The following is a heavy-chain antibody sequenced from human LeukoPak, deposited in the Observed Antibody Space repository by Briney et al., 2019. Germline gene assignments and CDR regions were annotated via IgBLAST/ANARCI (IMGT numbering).Heavy chain of an antibody. Sequence: PGGSLRLSCAASGFTFSSYAISWVRQAPGKGLEWVSAISGSGGSTYYADSVKGRFTISRDNSKNTLYLQMNSLRAEDTAVYYCASTQSYSSGWYDGYDAFDIWGQGTMVTVSS. V-gene: IGHV3-23*01. CDR2: ISGSGGST. CDR1: GFTFSSYA. CDR3: ASTQSYSSGWYDGYDAFDI. J-gene: IGHJ3*02. D-gene: IGHD6-19*01.